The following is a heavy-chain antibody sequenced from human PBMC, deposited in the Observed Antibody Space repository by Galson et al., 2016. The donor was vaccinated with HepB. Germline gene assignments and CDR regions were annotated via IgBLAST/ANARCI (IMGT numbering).Heavy chain of an antibody. V-gene: IGHV3-33*01. CDR3: AREGWDYDFWSGYSREAFDI. Sequence: SLRLSCAASGFTFSSYGMHWVRQAPGKGLEWVAVIWYDGSNKYYADSVKGRFTISRDNSKHTLYLQMNSLGAEDTAVYYCAREGWDYDFWSGYSREAFDIWGQGTMVTVSS. J-gene: IGHJ3*02. CDR2: IWYDGSNK. D-gene: IGHD3-3*01. CDR1: GFTFSSYG.